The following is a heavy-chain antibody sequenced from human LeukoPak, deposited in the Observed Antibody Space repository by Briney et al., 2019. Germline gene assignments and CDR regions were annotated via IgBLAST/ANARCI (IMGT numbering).Heavy chain of an antibody. CDR3: AKDISEWELGGAFDI. D-gene: IGHD1-26*01. Sequence: PGGSLRLSCSGSGFTFSIYAMNWVRQAPGKGLEGVSGISWNSGSIGYADSVKGRFTISRDNAKNSLYLQMNSLRAEDTALYYCAKDISEWELGGAFDIWGQGTMVTVSS. CDR1: GFTFSIYA. V-gene: IGHV3-9*01. J-gene: IGHJ3*02. CDR2: ISWNSGSI.